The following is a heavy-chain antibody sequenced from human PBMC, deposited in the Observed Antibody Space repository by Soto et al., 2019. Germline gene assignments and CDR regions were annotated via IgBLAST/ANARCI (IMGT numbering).Heavy chain of an antibody. V-gene: IGHV4-59*08. J-gene: IGHJ6*02. Sequence: QVQLQESCPGLVKPSETLSLSCTVSGGSISSYYWSWFRQSPGKRMEWIGYVHHSWGSSYNPSLQSRVAISLDTSKSQFSLKVTSVTATDTGVYYCARQGFGPLHGLVDVWGQGTTVTVSS. CDR1: GGSISSYY. D-gene: IGHD3-10*01. CDR2: VHHSWGS. CDR3: ARQGFGPLHGLVDV.